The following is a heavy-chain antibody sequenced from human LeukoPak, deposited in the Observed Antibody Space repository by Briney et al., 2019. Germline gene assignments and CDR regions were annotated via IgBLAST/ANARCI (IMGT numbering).Heavy chain of an antibody. J-gene: IGHJ4*02. CDR3: AKPAAGYSSGWYDGPYHFDY. CDR1: GFTFSSYG. Sequence: PGGSLTLSCAASGFTFSSYGIHWVRQAPGKELERVAVIAYDRGNKYYADSVKGRFTISRDNSKNTLSLQMNSLRAEDTAVYYCAKPAAGYSSGWYDGPYHFDYWGQGTLVTVSS. V-gene: IGHV3-30*18. CDR2: IAYDRGNK. D-gene: IGHD6-19*01.